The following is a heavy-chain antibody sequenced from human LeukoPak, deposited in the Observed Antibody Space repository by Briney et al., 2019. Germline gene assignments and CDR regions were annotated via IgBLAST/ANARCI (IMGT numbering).Heavy chain of an antibody. V-gene: IGHV3-23*01. CDR3: AKASGSYFFDC. D-gene: IGHD1-26*01. J-gene: IGHJ4*02. CDR1: GFTFSSYA. Sequence: GGSLRLSCAASGFTFSSYAMTWVRQAPGKGLEWVSAISGSGVSTYYADSVKGRFTISRDNSKNTLYLQMNSLRAEDTAVYYCAKASGSYFFDCWGQGTLVTVSS. CDR2: ISGSGVST.